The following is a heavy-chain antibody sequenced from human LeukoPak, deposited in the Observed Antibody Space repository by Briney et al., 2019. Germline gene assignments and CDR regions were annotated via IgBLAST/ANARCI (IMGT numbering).Heavy chain of an antibody. V-gene: IGHV3-7*01. CDR3: ARDRDGDVQGDY. D-gene: IGHD4-17*01. Sequence: GGSLRLSCAASGFTFSTYAMTWVRQAPGKGLEWVANIKKDGSEKYYVDAVKGRFTISRDNAKNSLYLQMNSLRAEDTAVYYCARDRDGDVQGDYWGQGTLVTVSS. J-gene: IGHJ4*02. CDR2: IKKDGSEK. CDR1: GFTFSTYA.